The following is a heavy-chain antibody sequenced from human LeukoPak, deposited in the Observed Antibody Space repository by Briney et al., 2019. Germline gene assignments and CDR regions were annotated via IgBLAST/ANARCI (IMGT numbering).Heavy chain of an antibody. Sequence: SETLSLTCAVYGGSFSGYYWSWIRQPPGKGLEWIGEINHSGSTNYNPSLKSRVTISVDTSKNQFSLKLSSVTAADTAVYYCARLPDWVYLWGQGTIVTVSS. V-gene: IGHV4-34*01. J-gene: IGHJ3*01. CDR1: GGSFSGYY. CDR2: INHSGST. CDR3: ARLPDWVYL. D-gene: IGHD2-21*01.